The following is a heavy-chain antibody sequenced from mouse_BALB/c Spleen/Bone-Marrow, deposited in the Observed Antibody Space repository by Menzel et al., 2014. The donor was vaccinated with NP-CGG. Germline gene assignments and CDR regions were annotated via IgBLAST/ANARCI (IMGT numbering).Heavy chain of an antibody. J-gene: IGHJ2*01. CDR3: ATYDGYYFDY. CDR1: GDSIXSGY. V-gene: IGHV3-8*02. D-gene: IGHD1-2*01. Sequence: VQLQQSGPSLVKPSQTLSLTCSVTGDSIXSGYWNWIRKFPGNKLEYMGYISYSGSTYYNPSLKSRISITRDTSKNQYYLQLNSVTTEDTATYYCATYDGYYFDYWGQGTTLTVSS. CDR2: ISYSGST.